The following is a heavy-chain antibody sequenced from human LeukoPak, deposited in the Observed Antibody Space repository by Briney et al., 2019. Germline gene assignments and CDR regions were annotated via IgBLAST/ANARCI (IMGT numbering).Heavy chain of an antibody. CDR2: FYHYGGT. V-gene: IGHV4-39*01. D-gene: IGHD1-26*01. J-gene: IGHJ3*02. Sequence: SETLSLTCTVSGHSICRSSYYWGWIRQPPGKGLEWSGRFYHYGGTNKNPSLKGRVSISVDTSKNQFSLKLSSVTAADTAVYYCARYVVGAGAFDIWGQGTMVTVSS. CDR3: ARYVVGAGAFDI. CDR1: GHSICRSSYY.